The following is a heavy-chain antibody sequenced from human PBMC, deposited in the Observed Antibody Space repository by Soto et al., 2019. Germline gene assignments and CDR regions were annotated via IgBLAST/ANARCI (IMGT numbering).Heavy chain of an antibody. CDR2: ISSSSSTI. D-gene: IGHD1-26*01. CDR1: GFTFSSYI. V-gene: IGHV3-48*02. CDR3: AKEGGLSGSYYISSSYYFDY. Sequence: GGSLRLSCAASGFTFSSYIMNWVRQAPGKGLEWVSYISSSSSTIYYADSVKGRFTISRDNAKNSLYLQMNSLRDEDTSVYYCAKEGGLSGSYYISSSYYFDYWGQGTLVTVSS. J-gene: IGHJ4*02.